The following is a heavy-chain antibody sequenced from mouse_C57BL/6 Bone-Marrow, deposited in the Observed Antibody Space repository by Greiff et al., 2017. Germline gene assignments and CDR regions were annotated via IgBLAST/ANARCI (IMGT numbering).Heavy chain of an antibody. CDR2: IYPSDSET. V-gene: IGHV1-61*01. CDR3: ARSGYDGYYY. CDR1: GYTFTSYW. J-gene: IGHJ2*01. D-gene: IGHD2-3*01. Sequence: QVQLQQPGAELVRPGSSVKLSCKASGYTFTSYWMDWVKQRPGQGLEWIGNIYPSDSETHYNQKFKDKATLPVDKSSSTAYMQLSSLTSEDSAVYYCARSGYDGYYYWGQGTTLTVSS.